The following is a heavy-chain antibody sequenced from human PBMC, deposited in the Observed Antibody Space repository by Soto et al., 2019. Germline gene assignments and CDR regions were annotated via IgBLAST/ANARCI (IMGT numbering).Heavy chain of an antibody. CDR3: ARGQDCSMITSPVDY. D-gene: IGHD3-16*01. J-gene: IGHJ4*02. Sequence: QVQLGESGGGVVQPGRSLRLSCAASGFTFSDYAMHWVRQAPGKGLEWVASISYDGMTKYFADSVKGRFTISRDNAKNTLYLQMNTLKTEDTALYYWARGQDCSMITSPVDYWGQGTLVTVSS. V-gene: IGHV3-30*14. CDR1: GFTFSDYA. CDR2: ISYDGMTK.